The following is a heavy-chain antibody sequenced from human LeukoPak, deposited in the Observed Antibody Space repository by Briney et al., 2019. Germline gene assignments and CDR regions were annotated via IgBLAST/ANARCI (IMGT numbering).Heavy chain of an antibody. CDR3: ARDNTPGLRLGELSRFDY. CDR1: GYTFTSYG. V-gene: IGHV1-18*01. CDR2: ISAYNGNT. Sequence: ASVKVSCKASGYTFTSYGISWVRQAPGQGLEWMGWISAYNGNTSYAQKLQGRVTMTTDTSTSTAYMELRSLRSDDTAVYYCARDNTPGLRLGELSRFDYWGQGTLVTVSS. J-gene: IGHJ4*02. D-gene: IGHD3-16*02.